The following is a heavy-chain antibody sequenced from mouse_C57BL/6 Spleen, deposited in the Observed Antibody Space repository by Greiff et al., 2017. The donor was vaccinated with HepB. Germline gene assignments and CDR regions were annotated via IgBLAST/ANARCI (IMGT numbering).Heavy chain of an antibody. V-gene: IGHV1-85*01. CDR3: ARSRDYYGSGLDY. Sequence: QVQLQQSGPELVKPGASVKLSCKASGYTFTSYDINWVQQRPGQGLEWIGWIYPRDGSTKYNEKFKGKATLTVDTSSSTAYMELHSLTSEDSAVYFCARSRDYYGSGLDYGGQGTTLTVSS. J-gene: IGHJ2*01. D-gene: IGHD1-1*01. CDR2: IYPRDGST. CDR1: GYTFTSYD.